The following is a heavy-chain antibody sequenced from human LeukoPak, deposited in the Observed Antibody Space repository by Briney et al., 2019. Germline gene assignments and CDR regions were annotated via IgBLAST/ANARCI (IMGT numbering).Heavy chain of an antibody. D-gene: IGHD5-12*01. CDR2: IYYSGST. CDR3: ARATSDRYSGYEGPVDYFDY. Sequence: SETLSLTCTVSGGSISSYYWSWIRQPPGKGLEWIGYIYYSGSTNYNPSLKSRVTISVDTSKNQFSLKLSSVTAADTAVYYCARATSDRYSGYEGPVDYFDYWGQGTLVTVSS. J-gene: IGHJ4*02. CDR1: GGSISSYY. V-gene: IGHV4-59*08.